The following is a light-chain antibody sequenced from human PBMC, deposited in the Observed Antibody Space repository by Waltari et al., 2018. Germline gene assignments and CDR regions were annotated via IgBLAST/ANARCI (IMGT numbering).Light chain of an antibody. CDR2: GTS. CDR1: EGVSRA. Sequence: EIVLTQSPGNRFLSPGERANLPCSASEGVSRALAWYQQKPGQGPRLLLYGTSNRATGIPDRFSGSGSGTDFSLTISRLEPEDVAVYFCQHYVRLPATFGQGTKVEIK. V-gene: IGKV3-20*01. CDR3: QHYVRLPAT. J-gene: IGKJ1*01.